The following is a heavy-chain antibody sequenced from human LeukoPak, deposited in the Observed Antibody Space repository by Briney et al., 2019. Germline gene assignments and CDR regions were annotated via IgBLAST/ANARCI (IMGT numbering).Heavy chain of an antibody. CDR1: GGSISSGGYY. CDR2: IYYSGST. V-gene: IGHV4-31*03. CDR3: ASHLYYYDSSGPVFGY. Sequence: PSETLSLTCTVSGGSISSGGYYWSWIRQHPGKGLEWIGYIYYSGSTYYNPSLKSRVTISVDTSKNQFSLKLSSVTAADTAVYYCASHLYYYDSSGPVFGYWGQGTLVTVSS. D-gene: IGHD3-22*01. J-gene: IGHJ4*02.